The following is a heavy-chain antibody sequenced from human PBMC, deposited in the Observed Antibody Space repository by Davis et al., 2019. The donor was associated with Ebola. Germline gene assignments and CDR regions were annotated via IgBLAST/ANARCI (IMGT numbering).Heavy chain of an antibody. Sequence: PGGSLRLSCAASGFTFSSYWMNWVRQAPGKGLEWVANIKQDGSEKYYVDSVKGRFTISRDNAKNSLYLQMNSLRAEDTAVYYCAKDAGYSSSSLDWYFDLWGRGTLVTVSS. V-gene: IGHV3-7*01. CDR2: IKQDGSEK. D-gene: IGHD6-6*01. J-gene: IGHJ2*01. CDR3: AKDAGYSSSSLDWYFDL. CDR1: GFTFSSYW.